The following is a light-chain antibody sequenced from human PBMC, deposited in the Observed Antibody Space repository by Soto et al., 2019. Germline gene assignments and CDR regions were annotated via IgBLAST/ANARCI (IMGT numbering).Light chain of an antibody. Sequence: DIQMTQYPSSLSASVGDRVTITCRASQSISSYLNWYQQKPGKAPKLLIYAASSLESGVPSRFSGSGSGTDFTLTISSLQPEDFATYYCQQSYSTPGTFGGGTKVDIK. V-gene: IGKV1-39*01. CDR1: QSISSY. CDR3: QQSYSTPGT. J-gene: IGKJ4*01. CDR2: AAS.